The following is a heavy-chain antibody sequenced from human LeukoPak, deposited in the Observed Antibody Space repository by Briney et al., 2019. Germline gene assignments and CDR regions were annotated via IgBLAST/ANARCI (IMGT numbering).Heavy chain of an antibody. J-gene: IGHJ4*02. CDR2: ISSSSSYI. CDR1: GFTFSSYS. CDR3: ARDGGYSYGFDY. V-gene: IGHV3-21*01. Sequence: GGSLRLSCAASGFTFSSYSMNWVRQAPGKGLEWVSSISSSSSYIYYADSVKGRFTVSRDNAKNSLYLQMNSLRAEDTAVYYCARDGGYSYGFDYWGQGTLVTVSS. D-gene: IGHD5-18*01.